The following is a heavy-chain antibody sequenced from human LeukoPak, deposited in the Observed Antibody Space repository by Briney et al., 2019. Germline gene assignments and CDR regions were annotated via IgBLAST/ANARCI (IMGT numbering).Heavy chain of an antibody. CDR2: ISAYKGNT. Sequence: ASVKVSCKASGYTFTGYYMHWVRQAPGQGLEWMGWISAYKGNTHYAQRLQGRVTITTDTSTTTAYMELRSLRSDDTAVYYCARDNYGSGSYYKPASDYWGQGTLVTVFS. CDR3: ARDNYGSGSYYKPASDY. J-gene: IGHJ4*02. CDR1: GYTFTGYY. D-gene: IGHD3-10*01. V-gene: IGHV1-18*04.